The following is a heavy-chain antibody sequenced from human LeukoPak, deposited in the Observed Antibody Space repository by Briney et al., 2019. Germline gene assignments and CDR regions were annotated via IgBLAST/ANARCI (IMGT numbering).Heavy chain of an antibody. CDR3: ARRGSSGYYYNDAFDI. Sequence: PSETLSLTCTVSAGSISSSSYYWGWIRQPPGKGLEWIGSIYYSGSTYYNPSLKSRVTISVDTSKNQFSLKLSSVTAADTAVYYCARRGSSGYYYNDAFDIWGQGTMVTVSS. CDR2: IYYSGST. J-gene: IGHJ3*02. CDR1: AGSISSSSYY. D-gene: IGHD3-22*01. V-gene: IGHV4-39*01.